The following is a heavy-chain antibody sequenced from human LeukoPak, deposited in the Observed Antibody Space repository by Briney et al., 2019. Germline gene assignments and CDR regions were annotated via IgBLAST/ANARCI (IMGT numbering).Heavy chain of an antibody. J-gene: IGHJ4*02. D-gene: IGHD2-2*02. CDR1: GGSFSGYY. CDR3: ARGSYCSRTTCYTSPFDY. CDR2: INHSGST. V-gene: IGHV4-34*01. Sequence: SGTLSLTCAVYGGSFSGYYWSWIRQPPGKGLEWIGEINHSGSTNYNPSLKSRVTISVDTSKNQFSLRLSSVTAADTAVYYCARGSYCSRTTCYTSPFDYWGQGTLVTVSS.